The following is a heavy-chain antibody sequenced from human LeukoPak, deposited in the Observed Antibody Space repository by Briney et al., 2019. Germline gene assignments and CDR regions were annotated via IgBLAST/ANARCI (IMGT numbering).Heavy chain of an antibody. V-gene: IGHV1-2*02. J-gene: IGHJ4*02. D-gene: IGHD2-2*01. Sequence: ASVKVSCKASGYTFTGYYMHWVRQAPGQGLEWMGWINPNSGGTNYAQKFQGRVTMTRETSISTAYMALSRLRSDDTAVYYCARDPCTSCFYFDYWGQGTLVTVSS. CDR3: ARDPCTSCFYFDY. CDR2: INPNSGGT. CDR1: GYTFTGYY.